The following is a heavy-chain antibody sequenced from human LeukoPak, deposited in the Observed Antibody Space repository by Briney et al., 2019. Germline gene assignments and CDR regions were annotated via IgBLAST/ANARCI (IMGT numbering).Heavy chain of an antibody. CDR2: ISSSGSTI. CDR3: TRGGLGSWTFDS. CDR1: GFIFTTYS. D-gene: IGHD1-26*01. J-gene: IGHJ4*02. V-gene: IGHV3-48*04. Sequence: GGSLRLSCAASGFIFTTYSMNWVRQAPGKGLEWVSYISSSGSTIYCADSVKGRFTMSRDNAQHSLFLQMNRLRAEDTAVYHCTRGGLGSWTFDSWGQGTRVTVSS.